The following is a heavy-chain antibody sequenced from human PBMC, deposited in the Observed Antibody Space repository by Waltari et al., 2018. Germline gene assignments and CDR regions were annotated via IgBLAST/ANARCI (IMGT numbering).Heavy chain of an antibody. J-gene: IGHJ4*02. CDR1: GYSISNGYY. Sequence: QVQLQDSGPGLVQPSENVPLTCAVSGYSISNGYYLRWIRQPPGKGLEWIATIYRSGSTYYNPSLKSRLTISVDMSKNQFSLKLTSVTAADTAVYYCARRVGWDENYFDFWGQGTLVTVSS. CDR2: IYRSGST. D-gene: IGHD6-19*01. V-gene: IGHV4-38-2*01. CDR3: ARRVGWDENYFDF.